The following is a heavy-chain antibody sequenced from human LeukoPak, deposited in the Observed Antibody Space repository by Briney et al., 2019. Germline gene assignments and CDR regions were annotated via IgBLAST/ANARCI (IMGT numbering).Heavy chain of an antibody. Sequence: KPGGSLRLSCAASGFTFSDYNMNWVRQAPGKGLEWVSFISSSSSYIYYADSVKGRFTISRDNAKNSLYLQMNSLRAEDTAVYYCARDSPITAAVPAAVDYWGQGTLVTVSS. CDR2: ISSSSSYI. CDR1: GFTFSDYN. D-gene: IGHD2-2*01. V-gene: IGHV3-21*01. J-gene: IGHJ4*02. CDR3: ARDSPITAAVPAAVDY.